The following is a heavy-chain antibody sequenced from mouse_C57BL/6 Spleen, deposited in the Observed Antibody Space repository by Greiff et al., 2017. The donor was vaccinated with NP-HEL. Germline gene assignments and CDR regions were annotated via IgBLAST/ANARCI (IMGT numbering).Heavy chain of an antibody. CDR1: GFTFSDYG. Sequence: DVKLVESGGGLVKPGGSLKLSCAASGFTFSDYGMHWVRQAPEKGLEWVAYISSGSSTIYYADTVKGRFTISRDNAKNTLFLQMTSLRSEDTAMYYCAREDSSGYEGDYFDYWGQGTTLTVSS. CDR2: ISSGSSTI. CDR3: AREDSSGYEGDYFDY. D-gene: IGHD3-2*02. V-gene: IGHV5-17*01. J-gene: IGHJ2*01.